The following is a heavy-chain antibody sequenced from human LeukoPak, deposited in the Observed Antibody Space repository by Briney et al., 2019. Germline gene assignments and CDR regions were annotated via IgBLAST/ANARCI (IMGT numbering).Heavy chain of an antibody. V-gene: IGHV3-23*01. D-gene: IGHD3-3*01. CDR1: GFTFSSYA. CDR2: ISGSGGST. J-gene: IGHJ5*02. Sequence: GGSLRLSCAASGFTFSSYAMSRVRQAPGKGLEWVSAISGSGGSTYYADSVKGRFTISRDNSKNTLYLQMNSLRAEDAAVYYCAKSPVLRFSDDPWGQGTLVTVSS. CDR3: AKSPVLRFSDDP.